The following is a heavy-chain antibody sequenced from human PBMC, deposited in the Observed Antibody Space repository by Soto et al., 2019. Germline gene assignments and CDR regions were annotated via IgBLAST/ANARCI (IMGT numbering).Heavy chain of an antibody. J-gene: IGHJ6*02. V-gene: IGHV3-23*01. CDR2: ISGSGGST. Sequence: GGSLRLSCAASGFTFSSYAMSWVRQAPGKGLEWVSAISGSGGSTYYADSVKGRFTISRDNSKNTLYLQMNSLRAEDTAVYYCAKVTCSSTSCSYNYYYYGMDVWGQGTTVTVSS. D-gene: IGHD2-2*01. CDR3: AKVTCSSTSCSYNYYYYGMDV. CDR1: GFTFSSYA.